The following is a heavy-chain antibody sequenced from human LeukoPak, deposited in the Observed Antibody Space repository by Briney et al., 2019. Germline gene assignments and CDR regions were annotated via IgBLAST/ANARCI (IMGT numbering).Heavy chain of an antibody. J-gene: IGHJ3*02. CDR1: GFTFDDYA. CDR2: ISWNSGSI. D-gene: IGHD6-13*01. CDR3: AKAAAAGTRGYAFDI. Sequence: GRSLRLSCAASGFTFDDYAMHWVRQAPGKGLEWVSGISWNSGSIGYADSVKGRFTISRDNAKNSLYLQMNSLRAEDTALYYCAKAAAAGTRGYAFDIWGQGTMVTVSS. V-gene: IGHV3-9*01.